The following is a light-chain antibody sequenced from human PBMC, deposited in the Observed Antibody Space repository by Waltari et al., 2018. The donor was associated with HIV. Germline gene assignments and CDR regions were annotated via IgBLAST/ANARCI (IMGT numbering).Light chain of an antibody. CDR2: SVN. J-gene: IGLJ3*02. CDR1: TTDISSYDF. CDR3: SSYTSPNNLL. Sequence: QSALTQPASVSALPGQSITIPSTGNTTDISSYDFVSWYRQHPGNAPQLVMDSVNTRPSGISSRFSGVKSGNTASLRISGLQFEDEAEYFCSSYTSPNNLLFGGGTKLTV. V-gene: IGLV2-14*01.